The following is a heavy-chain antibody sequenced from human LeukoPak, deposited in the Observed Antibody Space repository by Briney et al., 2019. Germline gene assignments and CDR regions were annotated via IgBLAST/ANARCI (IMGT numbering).Heavy chain of an antibody. V-gene: IGHV1-69*13. CDR2: IIPIFGTA. CDR1: GGTFSSYA. CDR3: ASAAYCGGDCYTFDY. D-gene: IGHD2-21*01. Sequence: SSVKVSFKASGGTFSSYAISWVRQAPGQGLEWMGGIIPIFGTANYAQKFQGRVTITADESTSTAYMELSSLRSEDTAVYYCASAAYCGGDCYTFDYWGQGTLVTVPS. J-gene: IGHJ4*02.